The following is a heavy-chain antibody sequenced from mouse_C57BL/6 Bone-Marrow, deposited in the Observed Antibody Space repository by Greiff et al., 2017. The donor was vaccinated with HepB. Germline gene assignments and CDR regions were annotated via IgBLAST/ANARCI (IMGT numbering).Heavy chain of an antibody. J-gene: IGHJ2*01. Sequence: VQLQESGPELVKPGASVKISCKASGYAFSSSWMNWVKQRPGKGLEWIGRIYPGDGDTNYNGKFKGKATLTADKSSSTAYMQLSSLTSEDSAVYFCARGIGGSSPDYWGQGTTLTVSS. CDR1: GYAFSSSW. D-gene: IGHD1-1*01. CDR2: IYPGDGDT. CDR3: ARGIGGSSPDY. V-gene: IGHV1-82*01.